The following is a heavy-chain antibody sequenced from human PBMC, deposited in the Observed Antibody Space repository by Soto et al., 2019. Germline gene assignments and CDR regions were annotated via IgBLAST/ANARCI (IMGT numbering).Heavy chain of an antibody. V-gene: IGHV1-69*05. CDR2: IIAIFGNT. Sequence: GASVKVSCKASGGTFSSYAISWVRQAPGQGLEWMGWIIAIFGNTNYAQKLQGRVTITTDTSTSTAYMELRSLRSDDTAVYYCARDSPQLVPFDYWGQGTLVTVSS. CDR3: ARDSPQLVPFDY. D-gene: IGHD6-13*01. CDR1: GGTFSSYA. J-gene: IGHJ4*02.